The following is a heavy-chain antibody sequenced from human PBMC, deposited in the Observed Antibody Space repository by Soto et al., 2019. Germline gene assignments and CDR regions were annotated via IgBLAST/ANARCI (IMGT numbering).Heavy chain of an antibody. CDR1: GFTFDDYG. CDR3: ARDGRFTMVRGVYWYFDL. Sequence: GGSLRLSCAASGFTFDDYGMSWVRQAPGKGLEWVSGINWNGGSTGYADSVKGRFTISRDNAKNSLYLQMNSLRAEDTALYHCARDGRFTMVRGVYWYFDLWGRGTLVTVSS. CDR2: INWNGGST. V-gene: IGHV3-20*01. J-gene: IGHJ2*01. D-gene: IGHD3-10*01.